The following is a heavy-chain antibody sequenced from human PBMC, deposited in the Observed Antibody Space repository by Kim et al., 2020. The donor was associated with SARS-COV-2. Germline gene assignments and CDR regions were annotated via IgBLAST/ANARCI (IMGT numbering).Heavy chain of an antibody. CDR1: GGSFSGYY. D-gene: IGHD3-22*01. J-gene: IGHJ4*02. CDR3: ARGGDYYYDSTEDPLDY. Sequence: SETLSLTCAVYGGSFSGYYWSWIRQPPGKGLEWIGEINHSGSTNYNPSLKSRVTISVDTSKNQFSLKLSSVTAADTAVYYCARGGDYYYDSTEDPLDYWGQGTLVTVSS. CDR2: INHSGST. V-gene: IGHV4-34*01.